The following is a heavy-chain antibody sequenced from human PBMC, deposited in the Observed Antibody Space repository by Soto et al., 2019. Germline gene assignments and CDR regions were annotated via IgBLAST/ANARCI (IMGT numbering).Heavy chain of an antibody. CDR1: GGTFSSYP. CDR2: IIPILGIA. CDR3: ARGPRVTIVRGVRQVVIDV. D-gene: IGHD3-10*01. V-gene: IGHV1-69*04. Sequence: SVKVSCKASGGTFSSYPISWVRQAPGQGLERMGRIIPILGIANYAQKFQGRVTITADKSTSTAYMELSSLRSEDTAVYYCARGPRVTIVRGVRQVVIDVWGQ. J-gene: IGHJ6*02.